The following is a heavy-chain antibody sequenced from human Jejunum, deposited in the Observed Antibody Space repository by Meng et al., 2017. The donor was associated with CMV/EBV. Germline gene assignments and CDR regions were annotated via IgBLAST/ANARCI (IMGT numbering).Heavy chain of an antibody. D-gene: IGHD1-1*01. CDR3: ARITGSVATTGEEWFDP. J-gene: IGHJ5*02. CDR2: IYYTGST. CDR1: ASISSRHYY. V-gene: IGHV4-39*01. Sequence: ASISSRHYYWTWIRQPPGKGLEWIGYIYYTGSTNYNPSLKSRVTISVDTSKNQFSLKLNSVTAADTAVYYCARITGSVATTGEEWFDPWGQGTLVTVSS.